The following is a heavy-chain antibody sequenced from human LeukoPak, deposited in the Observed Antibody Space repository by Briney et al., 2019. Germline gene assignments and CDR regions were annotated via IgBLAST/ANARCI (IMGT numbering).Heavy chain of an antibody. CDR2: IASDGSST. V-gene: IGHV3-74*01. CDR3: ANRRDGFDI. J-gene: IGHJ3*02. D-gene: IGHD1-14*01. Sequence: GGSLRLSCAASGFTFSSYWMNWVRQAPGKGLVWVSRIASDGSSTTYADSVKGRFTISRDNSKHTLYLQMNSLRAEDTAVYYCANRRDGFDIWGQGTMVTVSS. CDR1: GFTFSSYW.